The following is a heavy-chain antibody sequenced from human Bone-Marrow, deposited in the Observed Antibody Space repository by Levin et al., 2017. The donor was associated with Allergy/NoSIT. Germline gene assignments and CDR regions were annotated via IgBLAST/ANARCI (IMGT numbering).Heavy chain of an antibody. CDR1: GFVFSDYY. Sequence: PGGSLRLSCAASGFVFSDYYMSWIRQAPGKGLEWVSYISSSGSDTNYADSVKGRFTISRDSAENSLSLHMNSLRAEDTAVYYCARVPHSGTHIWFDPWGQGTLVTVSS. J-gene: IGHJ5*02. D-gene: IGHD6-13*01. CDR2: ISSSGSDT. V-gene: IGHV3-11*05. CDR3: ARVPHSGTHIWFDP.